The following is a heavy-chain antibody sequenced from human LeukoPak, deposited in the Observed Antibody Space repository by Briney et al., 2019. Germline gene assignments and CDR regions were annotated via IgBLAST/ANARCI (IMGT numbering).Heavy chain of an antibody. J-gene: IGHJ4*02. CDR3: ARSYYDILTGYYDY. CDR2: IKQDGSEK. CDR1: GFTFSSYW. Sequence: GGSLRLSCAACGFTFSSYWMSWVRQAPGKGLEWVANIKQDGSEKYYVDSVKGRFTISRDNAKNSLYLQMNSLRAEDTAVYYCARSYYDILTGYYDYWGQGTLVTVSS. D-gene: IGHD3-9*01. V-gene: IGHV3-7*01.